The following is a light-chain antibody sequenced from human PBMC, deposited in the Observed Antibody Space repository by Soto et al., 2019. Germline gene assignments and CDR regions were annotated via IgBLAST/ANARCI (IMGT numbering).Light chain of an antibody. CDR3: CAYAGSSTAV. CDR1: SSDVGNYNL. V-gene: IGLV2-23*02. J-gene: IGLJ1*01. Sequence: QSALTQPASVSGSPGQSITVSCTGTSSDVGNYNLVSWYQQHPGKAPKLMIYAVSERPSGVSNRFSGSKSGNTASLTISGLQAEDAADYYCCAYAGSSTAVFGTGTKLTVL. CDR2: AVS.